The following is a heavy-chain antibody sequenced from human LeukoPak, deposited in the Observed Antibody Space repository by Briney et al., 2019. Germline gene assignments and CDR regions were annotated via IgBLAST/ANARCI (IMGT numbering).Heavy chain of an antibody. CDR3: ARGAWLAADFDY. J-gene: IGHJ4*02. V-gene: IGHV4-59*01. CDR1: GGSISSYY. CDR2: IYYSGST. Sequence: PSETLSLTCTVSGGSISSYYWSWFRQPPGKGLEWIGYIYYSGSTNYNPSLKSRVTISVDTSKNQFSLKLSSVTAADTAVYYCARGAWLAADFDYWGQGTLVTVSS. D-gene: IGHD6-19*01.